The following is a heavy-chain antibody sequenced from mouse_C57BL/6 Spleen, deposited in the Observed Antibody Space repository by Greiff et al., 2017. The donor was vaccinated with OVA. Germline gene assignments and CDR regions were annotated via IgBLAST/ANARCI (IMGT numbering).Heavy chain of an antibody. Sequence: VQLQQPGAELVMPGDSVKLSCKASDYTFTSYWMHWVKQRPGQGLEWIGDIYPGSGSTNYNEKFKSKATLTVDTSSSTAYMQLSSLTSEDSAVYYCARSRNPYYYAMDYWGQGTSVTVSS. J-gene: IGHJ4*01. CDR3: ARSRNPYYYAMDY. V-gene: IGHV1-55*01. CDR2: IYPGSGST. CDR1: DYTFTSYW. D-gene: IGHD2-1*01.